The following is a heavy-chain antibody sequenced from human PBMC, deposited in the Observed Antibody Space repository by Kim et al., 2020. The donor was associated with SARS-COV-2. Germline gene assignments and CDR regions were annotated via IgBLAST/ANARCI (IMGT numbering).Heavy chain of an antibody. Sequence: GGSLRLSCAASGFTFSSYSLGWVRQAPGKGLEWVSAIRASGETTHYADSVKGRFTISRDNSKNTVYLQMNSLGADDTAAYYCAKGRVVGATFHYDCWGQG. CDR2: IRASGETT. J-gene: IGHJ4*02. CDR1: GFTFSSYS. CDR3: AKGRVVGATFHYDC. V-gene: IGHV3-23*01. D-gene: IGHD2-15*01.